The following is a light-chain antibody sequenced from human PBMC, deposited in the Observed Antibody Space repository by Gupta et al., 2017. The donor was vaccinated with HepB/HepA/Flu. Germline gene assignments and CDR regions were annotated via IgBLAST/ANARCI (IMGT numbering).Light chain of an antibody. CDR2: DAS. CDR3: QQDDSLLFT. J-gene: IGKJ3*01. Sequence: DIQMTQSPSSLSASVGDRVTITCQASQDIREYLNWYQQKPGKAPQLLIYDASRLEAGVPSRFSGSGSGTDFTFTISSLQPEDIATYYCQQDDSLLFTFGHGTKVEIK. V-gene: IGKV1-33*01. CDR1: QDIREY.